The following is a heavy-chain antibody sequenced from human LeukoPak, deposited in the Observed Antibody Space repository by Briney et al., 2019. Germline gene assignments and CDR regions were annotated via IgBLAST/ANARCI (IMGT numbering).Heavy chain of an antibody. D-gene: IGHD5-18*01. V-gene: IGHV3-7*01. CDR2: IKQDGSEK. Sequence: GRSLRLSCAGSGFTFSNYCMSWVRQAPGKGLEWVANIKQDGSEKNYVDSVKGRFTISRDNAKNSPYLQMNSLRADDTAVYYCARRTAMVTVYYYYDMDVWGKGTTVTVSS. CDR3: ARRTAMVTVYYYYDMDV. J-gene: IGHJ6*03. CDR1: GFTFSNYC.